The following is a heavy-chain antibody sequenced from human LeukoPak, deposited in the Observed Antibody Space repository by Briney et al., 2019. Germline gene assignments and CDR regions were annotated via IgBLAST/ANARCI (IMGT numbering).Heavy chain of an antibody. D-gene: IGHD6-13*01. Sequence: GGSLRLSCAASGLTVSNNYMKWVRQAPGKGLEWVSLIYSGGSTYYADSVKGRFTISRDNPKNTVYLQMNNLRAEDTAVYYCAGKDSSSWKYWGQGTLVTVSS. J-gene: IGHJ4*02. CDR3: AGKDSSSWKY. CDR2: IYSGGST. V-gene: IGHV3-53*01. CDR1: GLTVSNNY.